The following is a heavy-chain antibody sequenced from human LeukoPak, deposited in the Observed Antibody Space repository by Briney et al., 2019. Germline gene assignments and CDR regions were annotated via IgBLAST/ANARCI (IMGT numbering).Heavy chain of an antibody. CDR1: GFTFSICG. J-gene: IGHJ4*02. V-gene: IGHV3-33*01. D-gene: IGHD4-17*01. CDR2: IWYDGSNK. CDR3: ARGYFSVTTTSLFDY. Sequence: GGSLRLSCAASGFTFSICGMHWVRQAPGKGLEWVAVIWYDGSNKYYADSVKGRFTISRDNSKNRLYLQMNSLRAEDTAVYYCARGYFSVTTTSLFDYWGQGTLVTVSS.